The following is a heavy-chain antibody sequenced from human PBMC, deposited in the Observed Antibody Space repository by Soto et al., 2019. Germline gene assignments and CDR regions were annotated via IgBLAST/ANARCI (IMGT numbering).Heavy chain of an antibody. CDR3: ARQYYDFWSGSNYFDY. CDR2: IYYSGGT. V-gene: IGHV4-39*01. J-gene: IGHJ4*02. Sequence: SETLSLTCTVSGGSISSSSYYWGWIRQPPGKGLERIGSIYYSGGTYYNPSLKSRVTISVDTSKNQFSLKLSSVTAADTAVYYCARQYYDFWSGSNYFDYWGQGTLVTVSS. CDR1: GGSISSSSYY. D-gene: IGHD3-3*01.